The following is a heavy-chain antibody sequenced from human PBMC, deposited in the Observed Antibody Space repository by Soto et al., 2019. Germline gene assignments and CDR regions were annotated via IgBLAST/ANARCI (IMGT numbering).Heavy chain of an antibody. CDR3: AKYYGSGSYRYWYFDL. CDR1: GFTFSSYA. Sequence: EVQLLECGGGLVQPGGSLRLSCAASGFTFSSYAMSWVRQAPGKGLEWVSAISGSGGSTYYADSVKGRFTISRDNSKNTLYLQMNSLRAEDTAVYYCAKYYGSGSYRYWYFDLWGRGTLVTVSS. D-gene: IGHD3-10*01. CDR2: ISGSGGST. J-gene: IGHJ2*01. V-gene: IGHV3-23*01.